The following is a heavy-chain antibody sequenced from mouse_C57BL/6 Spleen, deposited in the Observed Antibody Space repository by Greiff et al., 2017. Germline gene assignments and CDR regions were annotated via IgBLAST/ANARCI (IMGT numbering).Heavy chain of an antibody. CDR2: IYPGDGDT. D-gene: IGHD2-1*01. Sequence: PSLFNPFSSFKISCNSSCYAFSSSCMNWVKQRPGKGLEWIGRIYPGDGDTNYNGKFKGKATLTADKSSSTAYMQLSSLTSEDSAVYFCARTGYGNHYAMDYWGQGTSVTVSS. CDR1: CYAFSSSC. CDR3: ARTGYGNHYAMDY. V-gene: IGHV1-82*01. J-gene: IGHJ4*01.